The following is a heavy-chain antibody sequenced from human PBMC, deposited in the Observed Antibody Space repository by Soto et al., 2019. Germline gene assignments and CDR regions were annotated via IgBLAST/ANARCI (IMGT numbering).Heavy chain of an antibody. J-gene: IGHJ4*02. CDR2: INHSGST. CDR1: GGSFSGYY. CDR3: ARVVVRGVIAY. V-gene: IGHV4-34*01. D-gene: IGHD3-10*01. Sequence: SETLSLTCAVYGGSFSGYYWSWIRQPPGKGLEWIGEINHSGSTNYNPSLKSRVTISVDTSKNQFSLKLSSVTAADTAVYYCARVVVRGVIAYWGQGTLVTVSS.